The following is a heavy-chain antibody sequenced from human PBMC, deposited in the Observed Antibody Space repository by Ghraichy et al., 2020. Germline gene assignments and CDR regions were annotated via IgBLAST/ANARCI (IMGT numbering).Heavy chain of an antibody. CDR3: ARVSYCSGDNCVITDHSPNWFDP. CDR1: GYTFTSYD. CDR2: MNPNSGST. J-gene: IGHJ5*02. Sequence: ASVKVSCKASGYTFTSYDINWVRQATGQGLEWMGWMNPNSGSTGYAQKFQGRVAMTGNTSISTAYMELSSLRSEDTAVYYCARVSYCSGDNCVITDHSPNWFDPWGQGTLVTVSS. D-gene: IGHD2-15*01. V-gene: IGHV1-8*01.